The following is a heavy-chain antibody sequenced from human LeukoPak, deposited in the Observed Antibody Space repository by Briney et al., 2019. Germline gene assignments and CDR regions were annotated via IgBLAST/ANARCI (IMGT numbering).Heavy chain of an antibody. Sequence: SETLSLTCAVYGGSFSGYYWSWIRQPPGKGLEWIGEINHRGSTNYNPSLKSRVTISVDTSKNQFSLKLSSVTAADTAVYYCARGRTRGYSYGYPSYYYYYYMDVWGKGTTVTVSS. CDR2: INHRGST. CDR1: GGSFSGYY. J-gene: IGHJ6*03. V-gene: IGHV4-34*01. D-gene: IGHD5-18*01. CDR3: ARGRTRGYSYGYPSYYYYYYMDV.